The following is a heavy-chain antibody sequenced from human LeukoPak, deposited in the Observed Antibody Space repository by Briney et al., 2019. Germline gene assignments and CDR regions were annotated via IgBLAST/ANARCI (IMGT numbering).Heavy chain of an antibody. CDR1: GGSFSGYY. D-gene: IGHD1-26*01. CDR2: INHSGST. CDR3: ARGRYSGSYFLN. J-gene: IGHJ4*02. Sequence: PSETLSLTCAVYGGSFSGYYWSWIRHPPGKGLEWIGEINHSGSTNYNPSLKSRVTISVDTSKNQFSLKLSSVTAADTAVYYCARGRYSGSYFLNWGQGTLVTVSS. V-gene: IGHV4-34*01.